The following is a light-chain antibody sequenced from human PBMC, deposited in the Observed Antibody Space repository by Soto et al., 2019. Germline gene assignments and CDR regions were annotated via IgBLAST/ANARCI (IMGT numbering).Light chain of an antibody. Sequence: QSALTQPASVSGSPGQSITISCTGTSSDIGGYNFVSWYQQHPGNVPKLMIYDVTNRPSGVSNRFSGSKSGNTASLTISGLQAEDEADYYCSSYRSSSPNWVFGGGSKLTVL. CDR3: SSYRSSSPNWV. V-gene: IGLV2-14*01. CDR1: SSDIGGYNF. J-gene: IGLJ3*02. CDR2: DVT.